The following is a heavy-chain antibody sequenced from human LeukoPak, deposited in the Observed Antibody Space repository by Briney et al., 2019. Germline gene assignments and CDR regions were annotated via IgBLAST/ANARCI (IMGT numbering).Heavy chain of an antibody. D-gene: IGHD3-22*01. V-gene: IGHV4-59*06. Sequence: TSETLSLTCTVSGGSISSYYWSWIRQHPGKGLEWIGYIYYSGSTYYNPSLKSRVTISVDTSKNQFSLKLSSVTAADTAVYYCARSRYDSSGYYQYYFDYWGQGTLVTVSS. CDR2: IYYSGST. CDR3: ARSRYDSSGYYQYYFDY. CDR1: GGSISSYY. J-gene: IGHJ4*02.